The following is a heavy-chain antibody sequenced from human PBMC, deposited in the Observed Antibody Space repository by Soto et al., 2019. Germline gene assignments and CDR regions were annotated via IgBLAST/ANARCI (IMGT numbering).Heavy chain of an antibody. V-gene: IGHV2-26*01. J-gene: IGHJ4*02. CDR1: GFSLSNARMG. CDR2: IFSNDEK. Sequence: QVTLKESGPVLVKPTETLTLTCTVSGFSLSNARMGVSWIRQPPGKALEWLAHIFSNDEKSYSTSLKSRLTTPKDTSKSQVVLTMTNMDPVDTATYYCARIRSTAAAVRWHDYWGQGTLVTVSS. D-gene: IGHD6-13*01. CDR3: ARIRSTAAAVRWHDY.